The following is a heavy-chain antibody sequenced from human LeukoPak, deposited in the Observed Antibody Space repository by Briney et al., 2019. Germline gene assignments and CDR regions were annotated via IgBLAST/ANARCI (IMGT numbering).Heavy chain of an antibody. D-gene: IGHD5-12*01. CDR2: INHSGST. Sequence: SETLSLTCAVYGGSFSGYYWSWIRQPPGKGLEWIGEINHSGSTNYNPSLESRVTISVDTSKNQFSLKLSSVTAADTAVYYCARIIVATGASGFDPWGQGTLVTVSS. CDR1: GGSFSGYY. V-gene: IGHV4-34*01. CDR3: ARIIVATGASGFDP. J-gene: IGHJ5*02.